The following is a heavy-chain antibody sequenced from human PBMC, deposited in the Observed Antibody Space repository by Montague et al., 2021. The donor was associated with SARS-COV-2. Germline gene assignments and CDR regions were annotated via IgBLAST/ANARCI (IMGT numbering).Heavy chain of an antibody. J-gene: IGHJ4*02. V-gene: IGHV4-61*02. CDR2: IYTSGTT. CDR1: GGSISSGSYY. Sequence: TLSLTCTVSGGSISSGSYYWSWIRQPAGKGLEWIGRIYTSGTTNYNPSLQSRVTISVDTSKKQFSLKLSSVTAADTAVYYCARETYTSGWFQQFDYWGQGTLVTVSS. CDR3: ARETYTSGWFQQFDY. D-gene: IGHD6-19*01.